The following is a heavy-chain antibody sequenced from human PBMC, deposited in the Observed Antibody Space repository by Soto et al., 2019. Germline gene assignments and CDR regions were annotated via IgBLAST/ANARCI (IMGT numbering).Heavy chain of an antibody. Sequence: PSQTLSLTCAISGDTVFSNGAAWNWIRQSPSRGLEWLGRTYFRSKWSNDYALSVKSRISTNPDTFKNQFSLQLNSVTPEDTAVYYCAKGLLDFYYDGMDVRGQGTTVTVSS. J-gene: IGHJ6*02. V-gene: IGHV6-1*01. CDR2: TYFRSKWSN. D-gene: IGHD2-15*01. CDR3: AKGLLDFYYDGMDV. CDR1: GDTVFSNGAA.